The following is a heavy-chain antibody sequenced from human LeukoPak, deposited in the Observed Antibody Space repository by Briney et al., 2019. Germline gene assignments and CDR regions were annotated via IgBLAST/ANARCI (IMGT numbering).Heavy chain of an antibody. Sequence: ASVKVSCKASGFTFTNSAVQWVRQARRQRLEWIGWIVVGSGNTNYAQKFQERGTITRDMSTSTAYMELSSLKSEDTAVYYCAAGPQKISYWGQGTLVTVSS. CDR2: IVVGSGNT. CDR3: AAGPQKISY. J-gene: IGHJ4*02. CDR1: GFTFTNSA. V-gene: IGHV1-58*01.